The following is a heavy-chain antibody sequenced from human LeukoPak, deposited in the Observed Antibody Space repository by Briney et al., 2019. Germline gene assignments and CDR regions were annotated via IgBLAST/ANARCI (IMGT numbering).Heavy chain of an antibody. CDR3: AMPHSMTGADY. CDR1: GYTFTSYG. D-gene: IGHD3-9*01. J-gene: IGHJ4*02. V-gene: IGHV1-18*01. Sequence: ASVKLFCKASGYTFTSYGSSWVRQAPGQGLKWMGWISAYNGNTNYAQTLQGRVTMTVDTSTSTAYMELRSLRSDDTAVYYCAMPHSMTGADYWGQGTLVTVSS. CDR2: ISAYNGNT.